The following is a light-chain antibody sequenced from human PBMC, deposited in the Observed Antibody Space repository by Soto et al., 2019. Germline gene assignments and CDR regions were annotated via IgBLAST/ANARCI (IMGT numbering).Light chain of an antibody. Sequence: EIVLSQSPATLSLSPGERATLSCRASQSVSSYLAWYQHIPGQAPRLLIYDASKRATGIPARFSGSGSGTDFTLTISSLEPEDFAVYYCQQRSNWPPTWTFGQVTKVEVK. CDR2: DAS. CDR3: QQRSNWPPTWT. V-gene: IGKV3-11*01. J-gene: IGKJ1*01. CDR1: QSVSSY.